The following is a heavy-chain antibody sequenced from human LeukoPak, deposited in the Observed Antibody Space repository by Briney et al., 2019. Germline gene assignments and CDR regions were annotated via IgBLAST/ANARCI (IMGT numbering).Heavy chain of an antibody. J-gene: IGHJ4*02. CDR2: FDPEDGET. CDR1: GYTLTELS. CDR3: ATGYCSGGSCYYRYYFDY. Sequence: ASVKVSCKVSGYTLTELSMHWVRQAPGNGLEWMGGFDPEDGETIYAQKFQGRVTITEDTSTDTAYMELSSLRSEDTAVYYCATGYCSGGSCYYRYYFDYWGQGTLVTVSS. D-gene: IGHD2-15*01. V-gene: IGHV1-24*01.